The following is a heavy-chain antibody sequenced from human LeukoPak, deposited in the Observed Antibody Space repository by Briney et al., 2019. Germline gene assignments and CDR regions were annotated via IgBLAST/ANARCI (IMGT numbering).Heavy chain of an antibody. CDR3: VKGSSSSWPYYFDS. CDR1: GFTFSNFA. J-gene: IGHJ4*02. V-gene: IGHV3-23*01. CDR2: ITNTGGDT. Sequence: GGSLRLSCAASGFTFSNFAMGWVRQAPGKGLEWVSGITNTGGDTFHADSVKGRLTISRDNPKYTLYLQMNSLRVEDTAMYYCVKGSSSSWPYYFDSWGQGTLVTVSS. D-gene: IGHD6-6*01.